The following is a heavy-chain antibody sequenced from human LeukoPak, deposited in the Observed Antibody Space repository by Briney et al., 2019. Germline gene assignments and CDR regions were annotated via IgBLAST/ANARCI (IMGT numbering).Heavy chain of an antibody. CDR1: GFTFDDYA. Sequence: GRSLRLSCAASGFTFDDYAMHWVRHAPGKGLEWVSGISWNSGTIGYGGSVRGRFTISRDNDKNSLYLQMNSLRAEDMALYYCVKGYSSSWFPNGFDPWGQGILVTVSS. CDR2: ISWNSGTI. V-gene: IGHV3-9*03. D-gene: IGHD6-13*01. J-gene: IGHJ5*02. CDR3: VKGYSSSWFPNGFDP.